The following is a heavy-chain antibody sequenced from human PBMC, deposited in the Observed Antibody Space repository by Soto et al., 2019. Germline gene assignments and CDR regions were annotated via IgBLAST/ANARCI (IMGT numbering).Heavy chain of an antibody. D-gene: IGHD3-10*01. CDR2: ISAFNGNT. V-gene: IGHV1-18*01. J-gene: IGHJ6*02. CDR1: GYTFTTYG. CDR3: ARSNMIRGLITSYGMDV. Sequence: QVQLVQSGAEVKKPGASVKVSCKASGYTFTTYGISWARQAPGQGLEWMGWISAFNGNTNYAQKLQGRVTMTTDTSTSTAYMDLRSLRSDDTAVYYCARSNMIRGLITSYGMDVWGRGTTVTVSS.